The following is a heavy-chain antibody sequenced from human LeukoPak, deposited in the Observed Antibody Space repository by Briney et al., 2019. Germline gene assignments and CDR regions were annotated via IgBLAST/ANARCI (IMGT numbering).Heavy chain of an antibody. V-gene: IGHV4-39*01. J-gene: IGHJ4*02. Sequence: SETLSLTCTVSGGSISSSRYYWGWIRQPPGKGLEWIGSIYYSGSTYYNPSLKSRVTISVDTSKNQFSLKLSSVTAADTAVYYCARQGRYYDSSGYFWWGQGTLVTVSS. CDR2: IYYSGST. D-gene: IGHD3-22*01. CDR1: GGSISSSRYY. CDR3: ARQGRYYDSSGYFW.